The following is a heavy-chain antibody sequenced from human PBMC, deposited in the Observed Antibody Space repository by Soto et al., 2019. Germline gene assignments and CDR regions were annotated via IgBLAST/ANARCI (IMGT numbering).Heavy chain of an antibody. D-gene: IGHD2-15*01. CDR2: IYHSGST. CDR3: ARVLYYPPVYYGMDV. V-gene: IGHV4-4*02. Sequence: PSETLSLTCAVSGGSISSSNWWSWVRQPPGKGLEWIGEIYHSGSTNYNPSLKSRVTISVDKSKNQFSLKLSSVTASDTAVYYCARVLYYPPVYYGMDVWGQGTTVTVSS. J-gene: IGHJ6*02. CDR1: GGSISSSNW.